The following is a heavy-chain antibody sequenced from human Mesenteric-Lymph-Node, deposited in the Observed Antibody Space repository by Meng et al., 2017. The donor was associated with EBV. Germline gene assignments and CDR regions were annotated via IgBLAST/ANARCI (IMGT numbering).Heavy chain of an antibody. CDR1: GGSVSSGGHS. Sequence: QLPLQESASALVKPSPTLSLTCAVSGGSVSSGGHSWSWIRQPPGKGLEWIGYIYHTGSTYYNPSLKSRVTISIDTSKNQFSLKLSSVTAADTAVYFCARGFGDNNNWFGPWGQGTLVTVSS. CDR3: ARGFGDNNNWFGP. J-gene: IGHJ5*02. CDR2: IYHTGST. D-gene: IGHD4-17*01. V-gene: IGHV4-30-2*01.